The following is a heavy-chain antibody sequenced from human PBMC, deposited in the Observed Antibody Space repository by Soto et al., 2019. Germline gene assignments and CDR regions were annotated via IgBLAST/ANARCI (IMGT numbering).Heavy chain of an antibody. D-gene: IGHD1-26*01. CDR3: ARVSGSYYYGMDV. J-gene: IGHJ6*02. CDR1: GGSISSSSW. CDR2: IYHSGST. V-gene: IGHV4-4*03. Sequence: QVQLQESGPGLVMPPGTLSLTCAVSGGSISSSSWWSWVRQPPGKGLEWIGGIYHSGSTNYNPSLKSRVTISVDKSKNQFSLKLSSVTAADAAVYYCARVSGSYYYGMDVWGQGTTVTVSS.